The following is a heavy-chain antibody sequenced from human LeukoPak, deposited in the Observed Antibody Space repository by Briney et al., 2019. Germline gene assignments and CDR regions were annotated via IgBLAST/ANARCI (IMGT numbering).Heavy chain of an antibody. CDR1: GFTFSSYS. D-gene: IGHD4-17*01. J-gene: IGHJ4*02. CDR2: ISSSSSYI. V-gene: IGHV3-21*01. CDR3: ARSYGDYVFDY. Sequence: GGSLRLSCAASGFTFSSYSMNWVRQAPGKGPEWVSSISSSSSYIYYADSVKGRFTISRDNAKNSLYLQMNSLRAEDTAVYYCARSYGDYVFDYWGQGTLVTVSS.